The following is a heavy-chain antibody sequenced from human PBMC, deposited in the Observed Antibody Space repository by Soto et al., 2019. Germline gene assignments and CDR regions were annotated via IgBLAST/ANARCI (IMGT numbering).Heavy chain of an antibody. CDR2: ISYDGSNK. CDR3: ASLPKWRPRRGEIDY. CDR1: GFTFSSYA. V-gene: IGHV3-30-3*01. Sequence: QVQLVESGGGVVQPGRSLRLSCAASGFTFSSYAMHWVRQAPGKGLEWVAVISYDGSNKYYADSVKGRFTISRDNSKNTLYLQMNSLRAEDTAVYYCASLPKWRPRRGEIDYWGQGTLVTVSS. D-gene: IGHD3-10*01. J-gene: IGHJ4*02.